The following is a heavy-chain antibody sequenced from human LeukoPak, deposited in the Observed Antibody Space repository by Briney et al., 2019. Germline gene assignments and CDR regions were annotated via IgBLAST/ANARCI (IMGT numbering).Heavy chain of an antibody. CDR3: ARVFQTFDY. CDR2: IYYSGST. J-gene: IGHJ4*02. CDR1: GGSFSGYY. Sequence: SETLSLTCAVYGGSFSGYYWSWIRQPPGKGLEWIGSIYYSGSTYYNPSLKSRVTISVDTSKNQFSLKLSSVTAADTAVYYCARVFQTFDYWGQGTLVTVSS. V-gene: IGHV4-34*01.